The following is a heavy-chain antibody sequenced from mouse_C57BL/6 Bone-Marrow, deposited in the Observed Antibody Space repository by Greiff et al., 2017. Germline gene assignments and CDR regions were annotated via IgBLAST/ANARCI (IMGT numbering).Heavy chain of an antibody. CDR3: ARARLRRYFDY. CDR2: IDPSDSYT. Sequence: QVQLQQPGAELVMPGASVKLSCKASGYTFTSYWMHWVKQRPGQGLEWIGEIDPSDSYTNYNQKFTGKSTLTVDKSSSTAYMQLSSLTSEDSAVYYCARARLRRYFDYWGQGTTLTVSS. CDR1: GYTFTSYW. D-gene: IGHD2-4*01. J-gene: IGHJ2*01. V-gene: IGHV1-69*01.